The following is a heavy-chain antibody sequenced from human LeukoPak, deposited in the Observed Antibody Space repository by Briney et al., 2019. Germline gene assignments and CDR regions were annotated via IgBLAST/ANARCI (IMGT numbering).Heavy chain of an antibody. CDR1: GFTFSNYA. CDR2: ISYDGNDK. V-gene: IGHV3-30-3*01. Sequence: GGSLRLSCAASGFTFSNYAMHWARQAPGKGLEWVAIISYDGNDKYYTDSVKGRFTISRDKSKNTLYLQMNSLRAEDTAVYYCARDRDTAMGLWGQGTLVTVSS. J-gene: IGHJ4*02. D-gene: IGHD5-18*01. CDR3: ARDRDTAMGL.